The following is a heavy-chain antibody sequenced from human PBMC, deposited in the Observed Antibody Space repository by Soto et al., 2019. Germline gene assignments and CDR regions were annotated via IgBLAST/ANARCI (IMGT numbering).Heavy chain of an antibody. D-gene: IGHD3-22*01. CDR3: ARVSGYNYASSGYYHSYFDY. Sequence: QVQLQESGPGLVKPSQTLSLTCTVSGGSISSGDYYWSWIRQPPGKGLEWIGYIYYSGSTYYNPSLKRRVTISVDTSSNQFSLQLSSVTAADTAVYYCARVSGYNYASSGYYHSYFDYWGQGTLVTVSS. J-gene: IGHJ4*02. CDR1: GGSISSGDYY. CDR2: IYYSGST. V-gene: IGHV4-30-4*01.